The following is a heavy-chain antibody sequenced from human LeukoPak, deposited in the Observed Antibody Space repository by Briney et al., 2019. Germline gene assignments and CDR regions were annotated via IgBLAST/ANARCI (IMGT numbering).Heavy chain of an antibody. Sequence: PGGSLRLSCEGSGFTFSSYTMIWVRQAPGKGLEWLTSISSTSSYIYYADSVKGRFTISRGNAKNSLCLQMNSLTAEDTAVYHCARGGTVITLYYDSWGQGTLVTVSS. D-gene: IGHD4-11*01. CDR1: GFTFSSYT. J-gene: IGHJ4*02. V-gene: IGHV3-21*01. CDR2: ISSTSSYI. CDR3: ARGGTVITLYYDS.